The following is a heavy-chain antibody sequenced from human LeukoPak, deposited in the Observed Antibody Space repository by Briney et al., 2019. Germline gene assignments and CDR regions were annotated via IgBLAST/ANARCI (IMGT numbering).Heavy chain of an antibody. V-gene: IGHV1-2*02. Sequence: GASVKVSCKASGYIFTDYFVHWVRQAPGQGLEWMGWINPKSGAINYAQRFQGRVTMTRDTSITTAYMELSRLGSDDTAVYYCARAYEYSWFDPWGQGTLVTVSS. CDR1: GYIFTDYF. CDR2: INPKSGAI. J-gene: IGHJ5*02. CDR3: ARAYEYSWFDP. D-gene: IGHD2/OR15-2a*01.